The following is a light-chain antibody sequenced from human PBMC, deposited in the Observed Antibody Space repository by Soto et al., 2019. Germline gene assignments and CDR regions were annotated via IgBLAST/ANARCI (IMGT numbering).Light chain of an antibody. J-gene: IGLJ2*01. CDR3: QSYDSSLSGSEI. V-gene: IGLV1-40*01. Sequence: QSVLTQPPSLSGAPGQRVTISCTGSSSNIGAGYDVHWYQHLPGTAPKLLIYGNTNRPSGVPDRISGSKSGTSASLAITGLQAEDEADYYCQSYDSSLSGSEIFGGGTKVTVL. CDR1: SSNIGAGYD. CDR2: GNT.